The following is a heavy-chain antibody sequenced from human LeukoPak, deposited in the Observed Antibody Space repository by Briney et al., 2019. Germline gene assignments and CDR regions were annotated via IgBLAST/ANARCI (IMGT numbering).Heavy chain of an antibody. D-gene: IGHD6-19*01. J-gene: IGHJ4*02. V-gene: IGHV3-23*01. CDR2: INNGGGNT. CDR1: GFTFSIYA. CDR3: GGYISGFYDY. Sequence: LTGGSLRLSCAASGFTFSIYAMRWVRLAPGKGLEWVSTINNGGGNTYYADSVRGRFTISRDNSEGTLFLQMNSLRPEDTAMYYCGGYISGFYDYWGQGTLVTVSS.